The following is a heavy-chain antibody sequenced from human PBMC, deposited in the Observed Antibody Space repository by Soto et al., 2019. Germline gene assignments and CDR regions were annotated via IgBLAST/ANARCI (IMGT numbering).Heavy chain of an antibody. CDR3: GGLGAAAGTSQVYYYYYYMDV. CDR2: IYYSGST. V-gene: IGHV4-31*03. Sequence: SETLSLTCTFSGGSISICGYSWSWIRKHPGKGLEWIGYIYYSGSTYYNPSLKSRVTISVDTSKNQFSLKLSSVTAADTAVYYCGGLGAAAGTSQVYYYYYYMDVWGKGTTVTVSS. D-gene: IGHD6-13*01. CDR1: GGSISICGYS. J-gene: IGHJ6*03.